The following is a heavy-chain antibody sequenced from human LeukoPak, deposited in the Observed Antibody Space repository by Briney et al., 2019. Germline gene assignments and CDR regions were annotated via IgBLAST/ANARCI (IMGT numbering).Heavy chain of an antibody. Sequence: SETLSLTCAVYGGSFSGYYWSWIRQPPGKGLEWIGEINHSGSTNYNTSLKSRVTISVDTSKNQFSLKLSSVTAADTAVYYCARGPVGSGSYYWFDPWGQGTLVTVSS. CDR1: GGSFSGYY. D-gene: IGHD3-10*01. CDR2: INHSGST. CDR3: ARGPVGSGSYYWFDP. V-gene: IGHV4-34*01. J-gene: IGHJ5*02.